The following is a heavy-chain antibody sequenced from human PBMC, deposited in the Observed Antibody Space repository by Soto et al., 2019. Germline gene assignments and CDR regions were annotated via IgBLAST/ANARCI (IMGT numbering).Heavy chain of an antibody. Sequence: EVQLLESGGGLVQPGGSLRLSCAASGFTFSSYAMSWVRQAPGKGLEWVSAISGSGDNTYYADSVKGRFTISRDNSKNTLYLQMNSLRAEDTAVYYCAKRGDIVEVSRTFVGYGMDVWGQGTTVTVSS. J-gene: IGHJ6*02. D-gene: IGHD2-2*01. CDR2: ISGSGDNT. CDR3: AKRGDIVEVSRTFVGYGMDV. CDR1: GFTFSSYA. V-gene: IGHV3-23*01.